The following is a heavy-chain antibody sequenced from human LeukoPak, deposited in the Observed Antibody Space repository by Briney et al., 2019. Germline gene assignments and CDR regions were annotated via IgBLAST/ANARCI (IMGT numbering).Heavy chain of an antibody. V-gene: IGHV4-59*01. D-gene: IGHD3-22*01. CDR1: GGSISSYY. Sequence: KASETLSLTCTVSGGSISSYYWSWIRQPPGKGLEWIGYIYYSGSTNYNPSLKSRVTISVDTSKNQFSLKLSSVTAADTAVYYCARDLYDSSGYYYYGVDVWGQGTTVTVSS. CDR2: IYYSGST. J-gene: IGHJ6*02. CDR3: ARDLYDSSGYYYYGVDV.